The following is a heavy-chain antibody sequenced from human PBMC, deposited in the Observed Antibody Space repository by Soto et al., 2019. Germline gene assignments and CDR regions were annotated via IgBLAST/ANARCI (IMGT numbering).Heavy chain of an antibody. Sequence: PGGSLRLSCAASGFTFSSYAMSWVRQAPGKGLEWVSGISDRGGSYTKYADSVKGRFTISRDNAKNSLYLQMNSLRAEDTAVYYCARELDGIDVWGQGTTVTVSS. CDR3: ARELDGIDV. CDR2: ISDRGGSYT. J-gene: IGHJ6*02. V-gene: IGHV3-23*01. CDR1: GFTFSSYA.